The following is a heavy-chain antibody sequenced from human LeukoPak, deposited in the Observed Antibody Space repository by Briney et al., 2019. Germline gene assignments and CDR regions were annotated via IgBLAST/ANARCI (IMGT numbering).Heavy chain of an antibody. CDR1: GDSVSSNSAA. V-gene: IGHV6-1*01. CDR3: ARHKASGYGYEGHFDN. J-gene: IGHJ4*02. Sequence: SQTLSLTCAISGDSVSSNSAAWNWIRQSPSRGLEWLGRTYYRSKWYNDYAVSVKSRITINADTSKNQFSLQLNSVTPEDTAVYYCARHKASGYGYEGHFDNWGQGTLVTVSS. D-gene: IGHD5-18*01. CDR2: TYYRSKWYN.